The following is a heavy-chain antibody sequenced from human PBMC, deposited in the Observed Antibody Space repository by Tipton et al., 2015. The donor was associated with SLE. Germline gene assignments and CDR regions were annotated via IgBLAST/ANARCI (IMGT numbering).Heavy chain of an antibody. D-gene: IGHD4-17*01. CDR3: ARGGDYGDNGFGY. J-gene: IGHJ4*02. CDR1: GGSIGRSSFY. CDR2: IHYSGST. Sequence: TLSLTCTVSGGSIGRSSFYWGWIRQPPGEVLEWIGSIHYSGSTNYNPSLKSRVTMSVDTSKSQFSLKLSSVTAADTAVYFCARGGDYGDNGFGYWGQGTLVTVSP. V-gene: IGHV4-39*07.